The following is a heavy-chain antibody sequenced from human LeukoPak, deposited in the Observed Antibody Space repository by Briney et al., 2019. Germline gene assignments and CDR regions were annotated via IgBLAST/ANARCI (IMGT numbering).Heavy chain of an antibody. CDR3: ARDHSNPPQKYSRAEFDY. CDR2: INPSGGST. Sequence: ASVKVSCKASGYTFTSYYMHWVRQAPGQGLEWMGIINPSGGSTSYAQKFQGRVTMTRDTSTSTVYMELSSLRSEDTAVYYCARDHSNPPQKYSRAEFDYWGQGTLVTVSP. J-gene: IGHJ4*02. CDR1: GYTFTSYY. V-gene: IGHV1-46*01. D-gene: IGHD5-18*01.